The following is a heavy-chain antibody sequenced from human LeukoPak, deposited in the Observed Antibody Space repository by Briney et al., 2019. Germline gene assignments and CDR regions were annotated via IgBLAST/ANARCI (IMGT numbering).Heavy chain of an antibody. D-gene: IGHD2-15*01. CDR2: ISAHKGET. J-gene: IGHJ4*02. V-gene: IGHV1-18*01. CDR1: GYTFTTYG. Sequence: ASVKVSCKTSGYTFTTYGISWLRQAPGQGLEWMGWISAHKGETEYAQKFQGRVTMTREISTSTAYMELQSLTSDDTAVYYCARADIIVVAGSTPVGSGFEYWGQGALITVS. CDR3: ARADIIVVAGSTPVGSGFEY.